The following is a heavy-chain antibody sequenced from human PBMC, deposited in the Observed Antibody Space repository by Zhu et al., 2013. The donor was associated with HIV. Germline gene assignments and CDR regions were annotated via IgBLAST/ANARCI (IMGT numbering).Heavy chain of an antibody. Sequence: QVHLVQSGAEVKKPGASVKVSCKTSGYTFTTYFMHWVRQAPGQGPEWMGIINPSGDVTTYAEKFQGRLTMTRDASASTLYMELSSLRSEDTAVYYCARRGHIVVVPAAIKGAFDYWGQGTLVTVSS. D-gene: IGHD2-2*02. V-gene: IGHV1-46*01. CDR3: ARRGHIVVVPAAIKGAFDY. CDR1: GYTFTTYF. J-gene: IGHJ4*02. CDR2: INPSGDVT.